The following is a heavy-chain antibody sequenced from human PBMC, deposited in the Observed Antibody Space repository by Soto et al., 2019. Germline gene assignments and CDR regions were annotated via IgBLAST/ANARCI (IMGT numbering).Heavy chain of an antibody. J-gene: IGHJ5*02. CDR3: LRAVFSRSSATLVP. V-gene: IGHV3-30-3*01. D-gene: IGHD3-10*01. Sequence: GGSLRLSCTASGSTFPNYPMHWVRQAPDKGLEWVAVISHDGVTKNSADSVKGRFTISRDNSRNTLYLQMNSLRIEDTAMYYCLRAVFSRSSATLVPWGQGTLLTVSS. CDR2: ISHDGVTK. CDR1: GSTFPNYP.